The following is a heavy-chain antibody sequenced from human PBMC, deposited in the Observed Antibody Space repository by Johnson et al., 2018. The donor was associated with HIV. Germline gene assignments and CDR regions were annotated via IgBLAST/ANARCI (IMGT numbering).Heavy chain of an antibody. D-gene: IGHD3-3*01. CDR3: ARGMYYNFWSGYGIRWDAFDI. CDR2: IYSGGST. Sequence: VQLVESGGGLVQRGGSLRLSCAASGFTFNTYVMNWVRQAPGKGLEWVSVIYSGGSTYYADPVKGRVTISRDHSKNKLYLQMNSLRAGATAVYYCARGMYYNFWSGYGIRWDAFDIWGQGTMVTVSS. CDR1: GFTFNTYV. J-gene: IGHJ3*02. V-gene: IGHV3-66*01.